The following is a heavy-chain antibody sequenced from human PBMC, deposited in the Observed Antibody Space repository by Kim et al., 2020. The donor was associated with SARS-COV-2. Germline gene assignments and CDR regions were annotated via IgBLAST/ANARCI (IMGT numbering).Heavy chain of an antibody. Sequence: SDESYAETVKGRFTISRYNARNSRWLQMKNLRVEDTAVYYCAKGWGCDSWGQGTLVTVSS. D-gene: IGHD2-8*02. CDR3: AKGWGCDS. J-gene: IGHJ4*02. V-gene: IGHV3-11*06. CDR2: SDE.